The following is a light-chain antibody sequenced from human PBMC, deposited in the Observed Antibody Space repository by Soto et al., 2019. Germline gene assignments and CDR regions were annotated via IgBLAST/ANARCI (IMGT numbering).Light chain of an antibody. J-gene: IGKJ1*01. V-gene: IGKV3-15*01. Sequence: DIVLTQSPATLSVSPGDRATLSCRASQNILNNLAWYHQKPGQPPRLLVYGASTRATDAPHRFRGSGSGTEFSLTISSLQSEDFGTYYCQQYSSWPRTFGQGSKVEMK. CDR1: QNILNN. CDR3: QQYSSWPRT. CDR2: GAS.